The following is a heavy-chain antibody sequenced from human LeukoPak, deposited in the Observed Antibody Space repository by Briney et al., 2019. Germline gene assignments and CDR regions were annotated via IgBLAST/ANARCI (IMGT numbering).Heavy chain of an antibody. CDR3: AIAAVGFDY. CDR1: GYTFTSYD. D-gene: IGHD6-13*01. V-gene: IGHV1-8*01. Sequence: ASVKVSCKASGYTFTSYDINWVRQATGQGLEWMGWMNPNSGNTDYAPKFQGRVTITGNTSVNTAYMELSSLRSEDTAVYYCAIAAVGFDYWGQGTLVTVSS. J-gene: IGHJ4*02. CDR2: MNPNSGNT.